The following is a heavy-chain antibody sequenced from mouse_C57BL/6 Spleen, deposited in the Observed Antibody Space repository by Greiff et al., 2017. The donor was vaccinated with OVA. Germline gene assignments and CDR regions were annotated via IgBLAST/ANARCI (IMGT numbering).Heavy chain of an antibody. D-gene: IGHD2-5*01. CDR1: GFSLTSYG. V-gene: IGHV2-9*01. CDR2: IWGGGST. CDR3: AKHDSKDAMDY. J-gene: IGHJ4*01. Sequence: VQLVESGPGLVAPSQSLSITCTVSGFSLTSYGVDWVRQPPGQGLEWLGVIWGGGSTNYNSALMSRLSISKGNSKSQVFLKMTSLQTDDTDIYYCAKHDSKDAMDYWGQGTSVTVSS.